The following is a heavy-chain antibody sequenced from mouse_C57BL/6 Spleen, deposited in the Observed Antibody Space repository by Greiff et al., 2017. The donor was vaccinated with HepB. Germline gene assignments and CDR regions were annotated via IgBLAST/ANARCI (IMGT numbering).Heavy chain of an antibody. Sequence: VQLVESGPGLVAPSQSLSITCTVSGFSLTSYGVHWVRQPPGKGLEWLVVIWSDGSTTYNSALKSRLSISKDNSKSQVFLKMNSLQTDDTAMYYCARHRGDSSGAWFAYWGQGTLVTVSA. J-gene: IGHJ3*01. CDR1: GFSLTSYG. CDR2: IWSDGST. D-gene: IGHD3-2*02. V-gene: IGHV2-6-1*01. CDR3: ARHRGDSSGAWFAY.